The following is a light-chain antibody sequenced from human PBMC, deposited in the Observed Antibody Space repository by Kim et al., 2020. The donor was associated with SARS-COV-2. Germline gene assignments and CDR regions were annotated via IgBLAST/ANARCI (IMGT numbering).Light chain of an antibody. Sequence: EIVLTQSPVTLSLSPGERATLSCRTSQSITSNYLSWYQQKPGQAPRLLIYNAFTRATGIPDRFSGSGSGTDFTLTISRVEPEEFAVYYCQQYSVFPRTFGGGTKVDIK. J-gene: IGKJ4*01. CDR3: QQYSVFPRT. CDR2: NAF. CDR1: QSITSNY. V-gene: IGKV3-20*01.